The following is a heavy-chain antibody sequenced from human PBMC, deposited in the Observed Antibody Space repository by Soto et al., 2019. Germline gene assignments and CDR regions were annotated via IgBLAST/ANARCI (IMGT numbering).Heavy chain of an antibody. CDR1: GYTFTSYG. CDR3: ARIELWSGCDC. D-gene: IGHD5-18*01. J-gene: IGHJ4*02. V-gene: IGHV1-18*01. CDR2: ISAYNGTT. Sequence: QVQLVQTGAGVKKPWASVKVSCKASGYTFTSYGLSWVRQAPGQGLEWIGWISAYNGTTNYPQKLQGRATMTTDTSTSTAYGELRGLRSADTAVYYCARIELWSGCDCWCQGTLVTFSS.